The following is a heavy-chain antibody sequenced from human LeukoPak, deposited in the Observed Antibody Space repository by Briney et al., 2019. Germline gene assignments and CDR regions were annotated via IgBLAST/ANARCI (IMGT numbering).Heavy chain of an antibody. CDR1: GFTFSSYW. CDR2: IKQDGSEK. CDR3: AKAFAVERFLEWRIMDV. D-gene: IGHD3-3*01. J-gene: IGHJ6*03. Sequence: QPGGSLRLSCAASGFTFSSYWMSWVRQAPGKGLEWVANIKQDGSEKYYVDSVKGRFTISRDNPKNTLYLQMSSLRAEDTAVYYCAKAFAVERFLEWRIMDVWGKGTTVIVSS. V-gene: IGHV3-7*03.